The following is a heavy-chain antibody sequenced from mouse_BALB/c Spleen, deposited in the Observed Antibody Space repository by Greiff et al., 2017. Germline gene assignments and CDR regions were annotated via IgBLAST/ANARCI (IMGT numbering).Heavy chain of an antibody. Sequence: EVQLQESGGGLVQPGGSMKLSCVASGFTFSNYWMNWVRQSPEKGLEWVAEIRLKSNNYATHYAESVKGRFTISRDDSKSSVYLQMNNLRAEDTGIYYCTAAYYGNYFDYWGQGTTLTVSS. CDR3: TAAYYGNYFDY. CDR1: GFTFSNYW. V-gene: IGHV6-6*02. J-gene: IGHJ2*01. D-gene: IGHD2-10*01. CDR2: IRLKSNNYAT.